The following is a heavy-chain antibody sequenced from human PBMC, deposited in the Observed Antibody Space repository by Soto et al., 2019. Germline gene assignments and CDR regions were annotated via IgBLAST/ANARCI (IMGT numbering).Heavy chain of an antibody. Sequence: SVEVSCKXSGGTFSSYAISWVRQAPGQGLEWMGGIIPIFGTANYAQKFQGRVTITADESTSTAYMELSSLRSEDTAVYYCARAPPLRFLEWPHYFDYWGQGTLVTVSS. J-gene: IGHJ4*02. D-gene: IGHD3-3*01. V-gene: IGHV1-69*13. CDR3: ARAPPLRFLEWPHYFDY. CDR1: GGTFSSYA. CDR2: IIPIFGTA.